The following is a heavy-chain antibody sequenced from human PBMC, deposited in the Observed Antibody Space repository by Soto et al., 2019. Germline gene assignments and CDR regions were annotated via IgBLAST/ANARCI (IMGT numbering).Heavy chain of an antibody. CDR1: GGTFSSYT. Sequence: QVQLVQSGAGVKKPGSSVKVSCKASGGTFSSYTISWVRQAPGQGLEWMGRIIPILGIANYAQKFQGRVTITADKSTSTAYMELSSLRSEDTAVYYCARTIAARLDYYYYMDVWGKGTTVTVSS. CDR2: IIPILGIA. CDR3: ARTIAARLDYYYYMDV. D-gene: IGHD6-6*01. V-gene: IGHV1-69*02. J-gene: IGHJ6*03.